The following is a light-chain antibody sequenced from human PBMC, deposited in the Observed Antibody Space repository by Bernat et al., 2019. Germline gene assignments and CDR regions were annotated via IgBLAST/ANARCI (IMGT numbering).Light chain of an antibody. Sequence: AIRMTQSPSSFSASTGDRVTITCRASQGISSYLAWYQQKPGKAPKLLIYAASTLQSGVPSRFSGSGSGTDFTLTISCLQSEDFATSYCQQYYSYPYTFGQGTKLELK. J-gene: IGKJ2*01. CDR1: QGISSY. CDR2: AAS. CDR3: QQYYSYPYT. V-gene: IGKV1-8*01.